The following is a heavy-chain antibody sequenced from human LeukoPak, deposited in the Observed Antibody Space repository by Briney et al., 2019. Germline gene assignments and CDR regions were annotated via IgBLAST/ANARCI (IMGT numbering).Heavy chain of an antibody. CDR2: IYYSGST. D-gene: IGHD4-23*01. Sequence: SETLSLTCTVSGGSINSSSYYWGRIRQPPGKGLEWIGSIYYSGSTYYNPSLKSRVTISVDTSKNQFSLKLNSVTAADTAVYYCARLVGKPLYYYYGMDVWGQGTTVTVSS. V-gene: IGHV4-39*01. CDR1: GGSINSSSYY. CDR3: ARLVGKPLYYYYGMDV. J-gene: IGHJ6*02.